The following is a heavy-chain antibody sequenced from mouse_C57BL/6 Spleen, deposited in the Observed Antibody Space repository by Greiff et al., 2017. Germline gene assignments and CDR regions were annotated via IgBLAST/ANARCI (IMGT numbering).Heavy chain of an antibody. D-gene: IGHD2-4*01. V-gene: IGHV1-78*01. CDR1: GYTFTDHT. CDR3: AGDYDDGGFAY. Sequence: VKLVESDAELVKPGASVKISCKVSGYTFTDHTIHWMKQRPEQGLEWIGYIYPRDGSTKYNEKFKGKATLTADKSSSTAYMQLNSLTSEDSAVYFCAGDYDDGGFAYWGQGTLVTVSA. CDR2: IYPRDGST. J-gene: IGHJ3*01.